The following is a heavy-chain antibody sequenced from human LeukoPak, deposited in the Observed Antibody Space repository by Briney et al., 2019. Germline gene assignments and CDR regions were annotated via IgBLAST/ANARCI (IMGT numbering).Heavy chain of an antibody. V-gene: IGHV3-11*04. J-gene: IGHJ3*02. CDR3: ARSSYSSRSFDI. Sequence: PGGSLRLSCAASGFTFSDYYMSWIRQAPGKGLEWVSYISSSGSTIYYADSVKGRFTISRDNAKYSLYLQMNSLRAEDTAVYYCARSSYSSRSFDIWGQGTMVTVSS. D-gene: IGHD6-19*01. CDR2: ISSSGSTI. CDR1: GFTFSDYY.